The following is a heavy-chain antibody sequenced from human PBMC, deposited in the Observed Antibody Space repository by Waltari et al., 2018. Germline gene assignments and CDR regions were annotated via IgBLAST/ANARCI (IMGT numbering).Heavy chain of an antibody. CDR3: ARDLDSSGLFDY. Sequence: QVQLQESGPGLVKPSETLSLTCTVSGGSISTYNWSWIRQPPGKGLEWIGDIYYSGNTNYIPSLNSRVTISVDTSKNQFSLKLSSVTAADTAVYYCARDLDSSGLFDYWGQGTLVTVSS. CDR1: GGSISTYN. V-gene: IGHV4-59*01. D-gene: IGHD6-19*01. J-gene: IGHJ4*02. CDR2: IYYSGNT.